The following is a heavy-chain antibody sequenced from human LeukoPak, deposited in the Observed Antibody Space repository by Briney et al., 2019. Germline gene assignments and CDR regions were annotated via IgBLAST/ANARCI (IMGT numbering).Heavy chain of an antibody. V-gene: IGHV1-58*01. Sequence: SVKVSCKASGFTFTTSAVQWVRQARGQRLEWIGWIVVGSGNTNYAQKFQERVTITRDMSTSTVYMDLSSLRSEDTAVYYCARFPKGSSSSFDYWGQGTLVTVSS. CDR2: IVVGSGNT. J-gene: IGHJ4*02. CDR1: GFTFTTSA. CDR3: ARFPKGSSSSFDY. D-gene: IGHD6-6*01.